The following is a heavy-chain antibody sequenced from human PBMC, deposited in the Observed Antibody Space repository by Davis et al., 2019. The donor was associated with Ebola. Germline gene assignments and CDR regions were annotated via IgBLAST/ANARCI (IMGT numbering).Heavy chain of an antibody. J-gene: IGHJ5*02. CDR3: ARDRPAAIRSVNWFDP. Sequence: ASVKVSCKASGCTFTGYYMHWVRQAPGQGLEWMGWINPNSGGTNYAQKFQGRVTMTRDTSTSTAYMELSRLRSDDTAVYYCARDRPAAIRSVNWFDPWGQGTLVTVSS. CDR2: INPNSGGT. CDR1: GCTFTGYY. V-gene: IGHV1-2*02. D-gene: IGHD2-2*02.